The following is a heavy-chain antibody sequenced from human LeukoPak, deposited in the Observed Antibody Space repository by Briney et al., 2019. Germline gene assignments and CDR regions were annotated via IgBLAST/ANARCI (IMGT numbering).Heavy chain of an antibody. Sequence: GASVKVSCKASGYTFTSYYIHWVRQAPGQGLEWMGWISAYNGNTNYAQKLQGRVTMTTDTSTSTAYMELRSLRSDDTAVYYCARDYDCTNGVCYGYWGQGTLVTVSS. CDR2: ISAYNGNT. V-gene: IGHV1-18*04. J-gene: IGHJ4*02. CDR1: GYTFTSYY. D-gene: IGHD2-8*01. CDR3: ARDYDCTNGVCYGY.